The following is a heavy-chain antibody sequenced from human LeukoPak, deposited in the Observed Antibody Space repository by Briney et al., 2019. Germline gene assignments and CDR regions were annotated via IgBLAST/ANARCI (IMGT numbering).Heavy chain of an antibody. CDR3: AKGQDINYYDSSGYGY. CDR2: ISWNSGSI. Sequence: GRSLRLSCAASGFTFDDYAMHWVRQAPGKGLEWVSGISWNSGSIGYADSVKGRFTISRDNAKNSLYLQMNTLRAEDTALYYCAKGQDINYYDSSGYGYWGQGTLVTASS. V-gene: IGHV3-9*01. D-gene: IGHD3-22*01. J-gene: IGHJ4*02. CDR1: GFTFDDYA.